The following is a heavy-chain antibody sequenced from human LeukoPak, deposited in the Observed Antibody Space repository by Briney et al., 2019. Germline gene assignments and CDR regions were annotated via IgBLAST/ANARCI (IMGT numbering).Heavy chain of an antibody. CDR3: AKAPPRGWLGRGWDY. Sequence: GGSLRLSCAASGCTFSSYAMSWVRQAPGKGLEWVSTISGSGGSTYYADSVKGRFTISRDNSKNTLYLQMNSLRAEDTAVYYCAKAPPRGWLGRGWDYWGQGTLVTVSS. CDR2: ISGSGGST. CDR1: GCTFSSYA. D-gene: IGHD6-19*01. V-gene: IGHV3-23*01. J-gene: IGHJ4*02.